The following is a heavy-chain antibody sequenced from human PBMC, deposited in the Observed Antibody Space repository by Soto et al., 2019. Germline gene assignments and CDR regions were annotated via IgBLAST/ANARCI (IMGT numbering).Heavy chain of an antibody. Sequence: PGGSLRLSCAASGFTFSSYGMHWVRQAPGKGLEWVAVISYDGSNKYYADSVKGRFTISRDNSKNTLYLQMNSLRAEDTAVYYCAKDAPIAVAGAQLDHWGQGTLVTVSS. J-gene: IGHJ4*02. V-gene: IGHV3-30*18. CDR2: ISYDGSNK. D-gene: IGHD6-19*01. CDR1: GFTFSSYG. CDR3: AKDAPIAVAGAQLDH.